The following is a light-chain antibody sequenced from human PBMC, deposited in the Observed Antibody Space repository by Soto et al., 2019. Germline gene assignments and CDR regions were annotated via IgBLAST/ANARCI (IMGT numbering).Light chain of an antibody. CDR2: GNN. Sequence: QSVLTQPPSVSGAPGQRVTISCTESSSNIGADYDVHWYQQRPGTAPKLLIFGNNNRPSGVPDRFSGSKSGTSASLAITGLQAEDEGDYYCQSYDSTLSARYVFGNGTKVTVL. J-gene: IGLJ1*01. CDR1: SSNIGADYD. V-gene: IGLV1-40*01. CDR3: QSYDSTLSARYV.